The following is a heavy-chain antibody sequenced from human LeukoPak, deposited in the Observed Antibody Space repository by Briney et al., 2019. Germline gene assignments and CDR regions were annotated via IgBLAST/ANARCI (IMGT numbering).Heavy chain of an antibody. CDR1: GFTFSNHD. Sequence: GGSLRLSCAASGFTFSNHDMHWVRQTTGKGLEWVAAIGTAGDTYYPASVEGRFTISRQNAKNSLYLQMSSLTGGDTAVYYCARDRPQLIAARPNWFDPWGQGTLVTVSS. CDR2: IGTAGDT. CDR3: ARDRPQLIAARPNWFDP. V-gene: IGHV3-13*01. D-gene: IGHD6-6*01. J-gene: IGHJ5*02.